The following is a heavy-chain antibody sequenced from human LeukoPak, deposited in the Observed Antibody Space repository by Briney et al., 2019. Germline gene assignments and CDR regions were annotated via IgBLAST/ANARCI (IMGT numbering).Heavy chain of an antibody. CDR3: ARHGGYSSSWYDY. J-gene: IGHJ4*02. D-gene: IGHD6-13*01. CDR2: IYYSGTT. V-gene: IGHV4-39*01. CDR1: GDSISSSSYY. Sequence: SETLSLTCTVSGDSISSSSYYWGWIRQPPGKGLEWIGSIYYSGTTYYNPSLKSRVTISVDTSKNQFSLKLSSVTATDTAVYYCARHGGYSSSWYDYWGQGTLVTVSS.